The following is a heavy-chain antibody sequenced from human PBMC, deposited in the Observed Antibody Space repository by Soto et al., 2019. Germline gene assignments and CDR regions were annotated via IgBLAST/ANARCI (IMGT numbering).Heavy chain of an antibody. CDR3: ARDTLPTSRPDLRGLEV. CDR2: INPNTRGS. V-gene: IGHV1-2*02. CDR1: GYIFSNYS. D-gene: IGHD2-2*01. J-gene: IGHJ6*02. Sequence: QVQLVQSGAEVKKPGASVKVSCKASGYIFSNYSMHWVRQAPGQGLEYMGWINPNTRGSNWPQKFQGRVTMTRDLSIDTAYMELSSLKSDDTAVHYCARDTLPTSRPDLRGLEVWAQGTTVIVSS.